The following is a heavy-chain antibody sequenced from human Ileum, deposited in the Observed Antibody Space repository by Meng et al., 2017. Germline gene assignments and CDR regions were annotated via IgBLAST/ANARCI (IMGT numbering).Heavy chain of an antibody. CDR2: IDPRTGDT. J-gene: IGHJ4*02. Sequence: QVQLVHAGAEVKKPGASVTVPCKTFGYTFSDYFMYWVRQAPGQGLEWMGWIDPRTGDTRYTQKLQGRVTMTRDTSISTVYMEVTNLRDDDTAVYYCARDLAGLGGYWGQGTLVTVSS. V-gene: IGHV1-2*02. D-gene: IGHD6-19*01. CDR1: GYTFSDYF. CDR3: ARDLAGLGGY.